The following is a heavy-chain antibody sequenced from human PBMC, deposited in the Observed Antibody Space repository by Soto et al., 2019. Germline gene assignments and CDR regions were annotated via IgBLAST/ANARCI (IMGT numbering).Heavy chain of an antibody. Sequence: SETLSLTCTVSGGSISSSSYYWGWIRQPPGKGLEWIGSIYDRGSTYYNPSLKSRVTISVDTSKNQFSLKLSSVTAADTSVYYCARPYDSSGYYPFDYWAQGTLVTVSS. V-gene: IGHV4-39*01. J-gene: IGHJ4*02. CDR3: ARPYDSSGYYPFDY. CDR1: GGSISSSSYY. D-gene: IGHD3-22*01. CDR2: IYDRGST.